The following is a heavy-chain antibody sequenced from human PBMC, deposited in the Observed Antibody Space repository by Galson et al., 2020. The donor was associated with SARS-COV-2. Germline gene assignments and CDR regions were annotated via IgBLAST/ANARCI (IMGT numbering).Heavy chain of an antibody. V-gene: IGHV1-58*01. CDR1: GFTFTSSA. J-gene: IGHJ4*02. Sequence: SVKVSCKASGFTFTSSAVQWVRQARGQRLEWIGWIVVGSGNTNYAQKFQERVTITRDMSTSTAYMELSSRRSEDTAVYYCAADLTAWEPTTFDYWGQGTLVTVSS. CDR2: IVVGSGNT. CDR3: AADLTAWEPTTFDY. D-gene: IGHD1-26*01.